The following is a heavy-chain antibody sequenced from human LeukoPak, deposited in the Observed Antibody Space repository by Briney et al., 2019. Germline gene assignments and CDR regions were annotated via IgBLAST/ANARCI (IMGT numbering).Heavy chain of an antibody. Sequence: ASVKVSCKASGYTFTSYGISWVRQAPGQGLEWMGWISAYNGNTNYAQKLQGRVTMTTDTSTSTAHMELRSLRSDDTAVYYCARDRGQQLVHGLDYWGQGTLVTVSS. CDR1: GYTFTSYG. V-gene: IGHV1-18*04. CDR3: ARDRGQQLVHGLDY. J-gene: IGHJ4*02. CDR2: ISAYNGNT. D-gene: IGHD6-13*01.